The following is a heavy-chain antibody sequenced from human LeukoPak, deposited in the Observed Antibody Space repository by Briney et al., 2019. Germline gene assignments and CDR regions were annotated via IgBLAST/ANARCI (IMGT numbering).Heavy chain of an antibody. J-gene: IGHJ3*02. Sequence: GGSLRLSCAASGFTFSSYSMNWVGQPPGKGLEWVSAISGSGGSTYYADSVKGRFTISRDNAKNSLYLQMNSLRAEDTAVYYCVRDSSWAFDIWGQGTMVTVSS. V-gene: IGHV3-21*01. D-gene: IGHD2-15*01. CDR3: VRDSSWAFDI. CDR1: GFTFSSYS. CDR2: ISGSGGST.